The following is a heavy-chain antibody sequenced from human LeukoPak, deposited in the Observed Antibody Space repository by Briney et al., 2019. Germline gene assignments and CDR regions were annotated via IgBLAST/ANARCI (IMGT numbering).Heavy chain of an antibody. CDR2: MNPNSGNT. V-gene: IGHV1-8*01. CDR3: ARGRTGWFDP. J-gene: IGHJ5*02. CDR1: GYTFTRYD. Sequence: ASVQVSCKASGYTFTRYDINWVRPATGQGLEWMGWMNPNSGNTGYAQKFQGRVTMTRNTSISTAYMELSSLRSEDTAVYYCARGRTGWFDPWGQGTLVTVSS.